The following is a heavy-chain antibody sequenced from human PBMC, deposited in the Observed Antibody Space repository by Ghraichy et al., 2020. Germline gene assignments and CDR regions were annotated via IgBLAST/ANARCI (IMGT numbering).Heavy chain of an antibody. CDR3: ASGYYGDQPAAY. CDR2: IYPSGGST. D-gene: IGHD4-17*01. CDR1: GYTFTGYY. V-gene: IGHV1-46*01. Sequence: ASVKVSCKASGYTFTGYYMYWVRQAPGQGLEWMGIIYPSGGSTSYAQKFRDRVTMARDTSTSTVYLDLSSLRSEDTAVYYCASGYYGDQPAAYWGQGTLVTGSS. J-gene: IGHJ4*02.